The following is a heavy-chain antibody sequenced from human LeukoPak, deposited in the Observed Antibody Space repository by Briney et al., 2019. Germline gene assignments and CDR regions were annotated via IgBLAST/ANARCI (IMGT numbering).Heavy chain of an antibody. CDR1: GGSISSSSYY. D-gene: IGHD2-15*01. Sequence: SETLSLTCTVSGGSISSSSYYWGWIRPPPGKGLEWIGSIYYSGSTYYNPSLKSRVTISVDTSKNQFSLKLSSVTAADTAVYYCARQGCSGGSCPGGRFDPWGQGTLVTVSS. V-gene: IGHV4-39*01. J-gene: IGHJ5*02. CDR2: IYYSGST. CDR3: ARQGCSGGSCPGGRFDP.